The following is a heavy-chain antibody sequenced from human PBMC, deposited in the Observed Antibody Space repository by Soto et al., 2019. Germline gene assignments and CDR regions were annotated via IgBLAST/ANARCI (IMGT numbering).Heavy chain of an antibody. CDR2: IYYSGST. CDR1: GDSISSGYY. CDR3: AREGRDSSGFSG. Sequence: PSETLSLTCAVSGDSISSGYYWSWIRQPPGKGLEWIGYIYYSGSTNYNPSLKSRVTISVDTSKNQFSLKLSSVTAADTAVYYCAREGRDSSGFSGWGQGTLVTVSS. J-gene: IGHJ4*02. V-gene: IGHV4-61*01. D-gene: IGHD3-22*01.